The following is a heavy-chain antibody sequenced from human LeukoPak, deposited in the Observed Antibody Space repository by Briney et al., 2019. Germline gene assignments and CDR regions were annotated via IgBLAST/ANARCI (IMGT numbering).Heavy chain of an antibody. CDR1: GLTLASYP. CDR3: AKDSRWPNDAFDI. Sequence: GGSLRLSCAASGLTLASYPMSWVRQAPGKGLEWLSALNSGGGDETYYADSVKCRFTISRDNSKNTLYLQMNSLRAEDTALSYCAKDSRWPNDAFDIWGQGTMVTVSS. CDR2: LNSGGGDET. J-gene: IGHJ3*02. D-gene: IGHD6-13*01. V-gene: IGHV3-23*01.